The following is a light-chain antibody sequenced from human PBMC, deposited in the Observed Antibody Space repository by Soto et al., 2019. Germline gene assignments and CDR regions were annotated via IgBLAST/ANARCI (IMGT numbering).Light chain of an antibody. J-gene: IGKJ4*01. CDR3: HHRSHWPPGLT. Sequence: EIVLTQSPATLSLSPGERATLSCSASQSGSSYLAWYQQKPGQAPRLIIYDASNRATGIPARFSGSGSGTDLSLTISSLEHEEFAVYECHHRSHWPPGLTFGGGTKVEIK. V-gene: IGKV3-11*01. CDR1: QSGSSY. CDR2: DAS.